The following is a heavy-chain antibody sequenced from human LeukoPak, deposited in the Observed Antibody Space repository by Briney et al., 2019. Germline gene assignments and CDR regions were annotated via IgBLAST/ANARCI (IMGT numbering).Heavy chain of an antibody. J-gene: IGHJ4*02. D-gene: IGHD3-9*01. CDR3: ARVRILTGYYIPAFDY. CDR2: IKQDGSEK. V-gene: IGHV3-7*03. CDR1: GFTFSSYW. Sequence: GGSLRLSCAASGFTFSSYWMRWVRQAPGKGLEWVANIKQDGSEKYYVDSVKGRFTISRENAKNSLYLQMNSLRAEDTAVYYCARVRILTGYYIPAFDYWGQGTLVTVSS.